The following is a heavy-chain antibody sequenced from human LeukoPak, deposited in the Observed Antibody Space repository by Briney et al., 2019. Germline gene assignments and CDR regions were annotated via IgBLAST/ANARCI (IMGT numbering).Heavy chain of an antibody. Sequence: GGSLRLSCAASGFTFSDYYMSWIRQAPVKGLEWVSYISSSGGTIYYADSVKGRFTISRDNAKNSLYLQMNSLRAEDTAVYYCASSVWFGDSYFDYWGQGTLVTVSS. CDR2: ISSSGGTI. CDR3: ASSVWFGDSYFDY. CDR1: GFTFSDYY. V-gene: IGHV3-11*04. J-gene: IGHJ4*02. D-gene: IGHD3-10*01.